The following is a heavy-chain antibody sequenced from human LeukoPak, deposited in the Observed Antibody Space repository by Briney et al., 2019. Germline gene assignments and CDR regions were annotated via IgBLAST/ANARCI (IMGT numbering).Heavy chain of an antibody. V-gene: IGHV1-18*01. Sequence: GASVKVSCKASGGTFSSYAISWVRQAPGQGLEWMGWISAYNGNTNYAQKLQGRVTMTTDTSTSTAYMELRSLRSDDTAVYYCARDQSGYVFDYWGQGTLVTVSS. J-gene: IGHJ4*02. D-gene: IGHD5-12*01. CDR1: GGTFSSYA. CDR3: ARDQSGYVFDY. CDR2: ISAYNGNT.